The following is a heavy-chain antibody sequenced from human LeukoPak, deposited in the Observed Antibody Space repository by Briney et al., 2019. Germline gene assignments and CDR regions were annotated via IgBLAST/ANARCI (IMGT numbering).Heavy chain of an antibody. Sequence: ASVKVSCKASGYTFTSYDINWVRQATGQGREWMGWMNPNSGDTGYAQKFQGRVTMTRNTSISTAYMELSSLRSEDTAVYYCARVRSPYSSSWGRGANWFDPWGQGTLVTVSS. D-gene: IGHD6-13*01. J-gene: IGHJ5*02. CDR1: GYTFTSYD. CDR3: ARVRSPYSSSWGRGANWFDP. CDR2: MNPNSGDT. V-gene: IGHV1-8*01.